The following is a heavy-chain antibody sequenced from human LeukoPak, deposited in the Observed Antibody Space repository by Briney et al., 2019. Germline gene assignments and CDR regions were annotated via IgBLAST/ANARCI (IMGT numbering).Heavy chain of an antibody. CDR1: GFTFSSYA. CDR3: AKVKPLYYYYYMDV. Sequence: PGGSLRRSCAASGFTFSSYAMSWVRQAPGKGLEWVSAISGSGGSTYYADSVKGRFTISRDSSKNTLYLQMNSLRAEDTAVYYCAKVKPLYYYYYMDVWGKGTTVTVSS. CDR2: ISGSGGST. V-gene: IGHV3-23*01. J-gene: IGHJ6*03.